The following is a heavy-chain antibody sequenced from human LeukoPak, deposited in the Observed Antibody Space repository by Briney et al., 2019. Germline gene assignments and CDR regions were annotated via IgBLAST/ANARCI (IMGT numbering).Heavy chain of an antibody. J-gene: IGHJ4*02. Sequence: GGSLRLSCAASGFXFSSYALSWVRQAPGKGLEWVSAISGSGGSTYYADSVKGRFTISRDNSKNTLHLQMNSLRAEDTAVYYCAIDSLPGIAAAGTDYWGQGTLVTVSS. CDR2: ISGSGGST. V-gene: IGHV3-23*01. CDR1: GFXFSSYA. D-gene: IGHD6-13*01. CDR3: AIDSLPGIAAAGTDY.